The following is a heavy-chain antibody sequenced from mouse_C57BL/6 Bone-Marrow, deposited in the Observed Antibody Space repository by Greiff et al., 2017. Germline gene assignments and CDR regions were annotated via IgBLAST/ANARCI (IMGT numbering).Heavy chain of an antibody. J-gene: IGHJ2*01. CDR2: IDPENGDT. CDR1: GFNIKDDY. D-gene: IGHD1-1*01. V-gene: IGHV14-4*01. Sequence: EVKLQESGAELVRPGASVKLSCTASGFNIKDDYMHWVKQRPEQGLEWIGWIDPENGDTEYASKFQGKATITADTSSNTAYLQLSSLTSEDTAVYYCTTRALITTVVAPDYWGQGTTLTVSS. CDR3: TTRALITTVVAPDY.